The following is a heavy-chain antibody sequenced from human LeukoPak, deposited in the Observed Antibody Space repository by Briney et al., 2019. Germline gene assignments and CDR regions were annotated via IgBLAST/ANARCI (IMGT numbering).Heavy chain of an antibody. CDR2: ISGSGGST. J-gene: IGHJ4*02. D-gene: IGHD6-13*01. Sequence: GGSLRLSCAASGFTFSSYAMSWVRQAPGKGLEWVSAISGSGGSTYYADSVKGRFTISRDNSKNTLYLQMNSLRAEDTALYYCARVPVASWIQLDSWGQGTLVTVSS. V-gene: IGHV3-23*01. CDR1: GFTFSSYA. CDR3: ARVPVASWIQLDS.